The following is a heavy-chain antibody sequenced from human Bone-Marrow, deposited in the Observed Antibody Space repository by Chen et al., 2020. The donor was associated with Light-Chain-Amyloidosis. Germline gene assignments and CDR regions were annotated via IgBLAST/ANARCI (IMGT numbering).Heavy chain of an antibody. J-gene: IGHJ6*03. D-gene: IGHD2-15*01. CDR1: GGSISGTSYD. CDR3: ARDRLARAGYCSGGSCYGRPSYYMDV. CDR2: IYTSGST. Sequence: QLQLQESGPRVVKPSETLSLTCAVSGGSISGTSYDWVWIRQPPGQGLEWIGRIYTSGSTNYNPSLKSRVTISVDTSKNQFSLKLSSVTAADTAVYYCARDRLARAGYCSGGSCYGRPSYYMDVWGKGTTVTVSS. V-gene: IGHV4-39*07.